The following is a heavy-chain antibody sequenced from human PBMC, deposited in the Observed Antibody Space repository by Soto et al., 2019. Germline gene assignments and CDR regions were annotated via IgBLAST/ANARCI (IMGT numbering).Heavy chain of an antibody. J-gene: IGHJ4*02. CDR3: ARDRGAVVGQFFDY. CDR1: GFTFSAYY. D-gene: IGHD6-19*01. V-gene: IGHV3-11*01. Sequence: QVQLVESGGGLVKPGGSLRLSCAASGFTFSAYYTSWIRQAPGKGLEWISDISSSGDTGHYADSVKGRFTVSRDNAKNSLYLQMNSLRGEDTAVYYCARDRGAVVGQFFDYWGQGTLVTVSS. CDR2: ISSSGDTG.